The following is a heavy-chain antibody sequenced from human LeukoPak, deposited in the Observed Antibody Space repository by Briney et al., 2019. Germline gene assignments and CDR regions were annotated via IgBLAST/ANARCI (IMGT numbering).Heavy chain of an antibody. CDR1: GVSFSGYY. D-gene: IGHD3-22*01. V-gene: IGHV4-34*01. J-gene: IGHJ6*03. CDR3: ARGDSGDSSGYYYYYYMDV. Sequence: SETLSLTCAVYGVSFSGYYWSWIRQPPGKGLEWIGEINHSGSTNYNPSLKSRVTISVDTSKNQFSLKLSSVTAADTAVYYCARGDSGDSSGYYYYYYMDVWGKGTTVTISS. CDR2: INHSGST.